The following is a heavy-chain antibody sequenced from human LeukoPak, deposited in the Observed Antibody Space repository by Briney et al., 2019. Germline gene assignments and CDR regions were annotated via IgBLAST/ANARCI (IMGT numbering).Heavy chain of an antibody. D-gene: IGHD1-26*01. CDR3: ARETKWELRRFDP. CDR1: GYTFTSYD. V-gene: IGHV1-8*01. Sequence: GASVKVSCKASGYTFTSYDINWVRQATGQGLEWMGWMNPNSGNTGYAQKFQGRVTMTRNTSISTACMELSSLRSEDTAVYYCARETKWELRRFDPWGQGTLVTVSS. CDR2: MNPNSGNT. J-gene: IGHJ5*02.